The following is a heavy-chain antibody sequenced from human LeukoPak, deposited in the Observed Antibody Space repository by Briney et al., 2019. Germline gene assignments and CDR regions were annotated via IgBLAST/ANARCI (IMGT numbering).Heavy chain of an antibody. Sequence: GGSLRLSCAASGFTVSSNYMSWVRQAPGKGLEWVSVIYSGGSTYYADSVKGRFTISRDNSKNTLYLQMNSLRAEDTAVYYCARDGGGDSGSYYFDYWGQGTLVTVSS. J-gene: IGHJ4*02. CDR3: ARDGGGDSGSYYFDY. CDR1: GFTVSSNY. D-gene: IGHD2-21*02. V-gene: IGHV3-53*01. CDR2: IYSGGST.